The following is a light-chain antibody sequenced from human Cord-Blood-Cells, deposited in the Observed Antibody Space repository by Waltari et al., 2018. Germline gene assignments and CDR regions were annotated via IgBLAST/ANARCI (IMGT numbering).Light chain of an antibody. CDR2: DVS. V-gene: IGLV2-14*01. CDR1: SSDVGGYNY. Sequence: QSALTPPASVSGSPGQSITLSCTGTSSDVGGYNYVSGYQQHPGKAPKLMIYDVSNRPSGVSNRFSASKSGNTASLTISGLQAEDEADYYCSSYTSSSTLVFGGGTKLTVL. CDR3: SSYTSSSTLV. J-gene: IGLJ3*02.